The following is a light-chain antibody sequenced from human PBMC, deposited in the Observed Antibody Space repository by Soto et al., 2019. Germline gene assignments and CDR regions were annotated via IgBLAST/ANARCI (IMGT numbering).Light chain of an antibody. Sequence: DIQMTQSPSSLSASVGDRVTITCRASQGISNYLAWYQQKPGKPPKLLIYAASTLHSGGPSRFSGSGSGTDFTLIISSLQPEDVATYDWQKYNSCPWTFVQGTNVE. V-gene: IGKV1-27*01. CDR3: QKYNSCPWT. CDR2: AAS. CDR1: QGISNY. J-gene: IGKJ1*01.